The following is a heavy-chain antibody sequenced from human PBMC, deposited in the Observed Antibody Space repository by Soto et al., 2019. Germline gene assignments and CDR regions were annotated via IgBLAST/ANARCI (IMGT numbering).Heavy chain of an antibody. D-gene: IGHD3-10*01. Sequence: SVKVSCKASGFTFTSSAVQWVRQARGQRLEWIGWIVVGSGNTDYAQKFQERVTITRDMSTSTAYMELSSLRSEDTAVYYCAADPSEGSGSYDYWGQGTLVTVSS. CDR3: AADPSEGSGSYDY. J-gene: IGHJ4*02. CDR1: GFTFTSSA. CDR2: IVVGSGNT. V-gene: IGHV1-58*01.